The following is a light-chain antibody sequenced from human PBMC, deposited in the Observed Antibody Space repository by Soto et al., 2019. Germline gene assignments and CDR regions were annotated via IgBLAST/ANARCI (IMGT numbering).Light chain of an antibody. CDR3: QQYNSYPLT. J-gene: IGKJ4*01. V-gene: IGKV1-5*03. CDR1: QSISSW. Sequence: DIQMTQSPSTLSASVGDRVTITCRASQSISSWLSWYQQKPGKAPTLLIYKASSLERGGPSRFSGSGSGTEFTLTISSLQPDDFATYYCQQYNSYPLTFGGGTKVEIK. CDR2: KAS.